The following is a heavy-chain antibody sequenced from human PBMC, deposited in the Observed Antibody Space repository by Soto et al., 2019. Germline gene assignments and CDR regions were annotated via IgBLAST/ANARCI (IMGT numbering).Heavy chain of an antibody. CDR3: AREGSGHDGMDV. Sequence: QVQLVESGGGVVQPGRSLRLSCAAAGFTFSSYAMHWVRQAPGKGLEWVAVISYDGRNKYYADSVKGRFTISRDNSKNTLYLQMNSLRAEDTAVYYCAREGSGHDGMDVWGQGTTVTVSS. CDR1: GFTFSSYA. J-gene: IGHJ6*02. CDR2: ISYDGRNK. D-gene: IGHD5-12*01. V-gene: IGHV3-30*04.